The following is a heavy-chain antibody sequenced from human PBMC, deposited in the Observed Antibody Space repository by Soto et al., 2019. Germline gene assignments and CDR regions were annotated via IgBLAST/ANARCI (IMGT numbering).Heavy chain of an antibody. CDR2: LVPLFRTT. D-gene: IGHD6-13*01. V-gene: IGHV1-69*06. Sequence: QVQLVQSGAEAKKPGSSVKVSCKTSGGTFSSYAISWVRQAPGQGLEWMGGLVPLFRTTNYAQNFQGRVTITADTCTYTVYMELSGLRSGDTAVYYCARGGYSSTWSNLLDRSGLDVWGQGTTVTVSS. CDR1: GGTFSSYA. CDR3: ARGGYSSTWSNLLDRSGLDV. J-gene: IGHJ6*02.